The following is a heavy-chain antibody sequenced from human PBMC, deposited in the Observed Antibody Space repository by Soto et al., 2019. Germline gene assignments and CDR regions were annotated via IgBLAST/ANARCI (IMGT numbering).Heavy chain of an antibody. D-gene: IGHD3-16*01. CDR2: ISGRGGST. CDR1: GFTFSSYA. Sequence: EVQLLESGGGLVQPGVSLRLSCAASGFTFSSYAMSWVRQAPGKGLEWVSAISGRGGSTYYADSVKGRFTISRDNSKNTLYLQMNSLRAEDTAVYYCAKDYRGDYAWGDWGQGPLVTVSS. CDR3: AKDYRGDYAWGD. V-gene: IGHV3-23*01. J-gene: IGHJ4*02.